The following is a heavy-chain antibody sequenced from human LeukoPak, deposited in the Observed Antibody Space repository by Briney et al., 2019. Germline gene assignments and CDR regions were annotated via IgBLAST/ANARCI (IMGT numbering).Heavy chain of an antibody. D-gene: IGHD5-12*01. Sequence: SQTLSLTCAVSGGSISSGGYSWSWIRQPPGKGLEWIGYIFPSGTTSYNPPLKSRITISVDKSKNQFSLKLNSVTAADTAVYYCARPRGYSGYTPNYYYGLDVWGQGTTVTVSS. CDR1: GGSISSGGYS. CDR2: IFPSGTT. J-gene: IGHJ6*02. CDR3: ARPRGYSGYTPNYYYGLDV. V-gene: IGHV4-30-2*01.